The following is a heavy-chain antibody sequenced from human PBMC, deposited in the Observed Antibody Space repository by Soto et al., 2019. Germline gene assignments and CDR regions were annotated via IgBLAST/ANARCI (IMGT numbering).Heavy chain of an antibody. Sequence: PSETLSLTCTVSGGSISSYYWSWIRQPPGKGLEWIGYIYYSGSTNYNPSLKSRVTISVDTSKNQFSLKLSSVTAADTAVYYCARDVYTNWFDSWGQGTLVTVSS. J-gene: IGHJ5*01. CDR1: GGSISSYY. CDR2: IYYSGST. V-gene: IGHV4-59*01. CDR3: ARDVYTNWFDS.